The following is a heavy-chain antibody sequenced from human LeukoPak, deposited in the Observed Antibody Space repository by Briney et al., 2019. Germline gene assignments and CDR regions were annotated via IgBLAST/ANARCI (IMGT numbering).Heavy chain of an antibody. V-gene: IGHV5-51*01. CDR2: IYPGDSET. D-gene: IGHD5-18*01. CDR3: ARGGSSYALDY. J-gene: IGHJ4*02. CDR1: GYSFTNYW. Sequence: GESLKISCKGSGYSFTNYWIGWVRQMPGKGLEWMGIIYPGDSETRYSPSFQGQVTLSADKSIGTAYLQWSSPKASETAIYYCARGGSSYALDYWGQGTLVTVSS.